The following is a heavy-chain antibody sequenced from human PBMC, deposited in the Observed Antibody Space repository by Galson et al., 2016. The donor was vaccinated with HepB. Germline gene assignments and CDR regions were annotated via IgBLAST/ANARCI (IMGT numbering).Heavy chain of an antibody. V-gene: IGHV1-58*01. CDR3: AGYDFWSGYYGYYFDN. D-gene: IGHD3-3*01. Sequence: SVKVSCKASGFSFSSSAVHWVRQTRGQRLEWIGWIVVGSGNTNYAQKFQERVTITTVLSSGTAYMELSSLRSEDTAVYYCAGYDFWSGYYGYYFDNWGQGTLVTVSS. J-gene: IGHJ4*02. CDR1: GFSFSSSA. CDR2: IVVGSGNT.